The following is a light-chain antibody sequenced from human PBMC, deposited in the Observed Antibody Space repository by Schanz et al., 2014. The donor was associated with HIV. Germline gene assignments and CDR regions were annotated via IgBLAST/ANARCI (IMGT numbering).Light chain of an antibody. CDR1: QSVLYSSNNETY. Sequence: DIVMTQSPDSLPVSLGERATITCKSSQSVLYSSNNETYLAWYQQKPGQPPKLLIYWASNRKVGVPDRFSGSVSGTDFTLTISGLQAEDVAFYYCQQYYSIPRTFGQGTKVEIK. J-gene: IGKJ1*01. CDR2: WAS. V-gene: IGKV4-1*01. CDR3: QQYYSIPRT.